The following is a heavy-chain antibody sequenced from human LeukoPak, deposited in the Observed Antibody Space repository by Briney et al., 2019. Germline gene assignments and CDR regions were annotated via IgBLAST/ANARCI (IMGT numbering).Heavy chain of an antibody. V-gene: IGHV4-30-4*01. Sequence: PSQTLSLTCAVSGGSISSGDYYWSWIRQPPGKGLEWIGYIYYSGSTYYNTSLKSRVTISVDTSKNQFSLKLSSVTAADTAVYYCARDEMRYYYGSGSHRGFDYWGQGTLVTVSS. D-gene: IGHD3-10*01. CDR2: IYYSGST. CDR3: ARDEMRYYYGSGSHRGFDY. J-gene: IGHJ4*02. CDR1: GGSISSGDYY.